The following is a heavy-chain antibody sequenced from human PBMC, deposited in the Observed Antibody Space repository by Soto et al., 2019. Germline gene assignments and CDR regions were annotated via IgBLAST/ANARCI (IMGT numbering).Heavy chain of an antibody. Sequence: SGPTLVNPTQTFTLACPFSGFSLSTSGMGVGWIRQPPGKALEWLALIYWDDDKYYSTSLKTRLTISKDTSRNRVVLTMTNMDPVDTATYYCARISHGDFLFDYWGQGALVTVSS. V-gene: IGHV2-70*01. CDR2: IYWDDDK. J-gene: IGHJ4*02. CDR3: ARISHGDFLFDY. D-gene: IGHD4-17*01. CDR1: GFSLSTSGMG.